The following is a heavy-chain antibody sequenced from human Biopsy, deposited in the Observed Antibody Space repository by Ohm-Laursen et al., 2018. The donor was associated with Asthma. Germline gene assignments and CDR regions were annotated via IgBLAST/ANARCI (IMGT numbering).Heavy chain of an antibody. CDR1: GFSFSNFA. CDR2: ISKDASTQ. J-gene: IGHJ4*02. Sequence: SLRLSCTAFGFSFSNFAIHWVRQAPGKGLEWVGVISKDASTQDYADSVKGRFTISRDNSKNTLSLQMNSLTAEDTAVYYCAREGVAGTHIEDWGQGTLVTVSS. D-gene: IGHD6-19*01. V-gene: IGHV3-30*01. CDR3: AREGVAGTHIED.